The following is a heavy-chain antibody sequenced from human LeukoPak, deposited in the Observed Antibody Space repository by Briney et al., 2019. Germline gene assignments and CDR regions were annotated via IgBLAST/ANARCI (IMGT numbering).Heavy chain of an antibody. D-gene: IGHD3-22*01. CDR2: INLNSGAT. J-gene: IGHJ5*02. V-gene: IGHV1-2*02. CDR3: ARAYYDSSGYLA. CDR1: GFTFSNYY. Sequence: ASVKVSCKASGFTFSNYYLHWVRQAPGQGLEWLGWINLNSGATNYAQKLQGRVTMTTDTSTSTAYMELRSLRSDDTAVYYCARAYYDSSGYLAWGQGTLVTVSS.